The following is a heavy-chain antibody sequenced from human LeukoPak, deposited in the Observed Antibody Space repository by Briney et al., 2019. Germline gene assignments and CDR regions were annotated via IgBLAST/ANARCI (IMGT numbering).Heavy chain of an antibody. D-gene: IGHD3-10*01. CDR1: GGSISSSRYY. CDR3: AKETKFFGSGSYQMGNYYYYMDV. V-gene: IGHV4-39*07. J-gene: IGHJ6*03. CDR2: IYYSGNT. Sequence: PSETLSLTCTVFGGSISSSRYYWDWIRQSPGKGLEWIGNIYYSGNTYYNPSLKSRVTISIDTSKNQFSLKLSSVTAADTAVYYCAKETKFFGSGSYQMGNYYYYMDVWGKGTTVTVSS.